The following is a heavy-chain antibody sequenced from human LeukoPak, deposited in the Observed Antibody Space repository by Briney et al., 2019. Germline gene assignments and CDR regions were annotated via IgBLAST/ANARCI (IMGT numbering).Heavy chain of an antibody. D-gene: IGHD5-24*01. CDR1: GYTFTSYY. CDR3: ARVGGDGYNHEGFGHFDY. Sequence: ASVKVSCKASGYTFTSYYMHWVRQAPGQGLEWMGIINPSGGSTSYAQKFQGRVTMTRDTSTSTVYMELSSLRSEDTAVYYCARVGGDGYNHEGFGHFDYWGQGTLVTVSS. V-gene: IGHV1-46*01. J-gene: IGHJ4*02. CDR2: INPSGGST.